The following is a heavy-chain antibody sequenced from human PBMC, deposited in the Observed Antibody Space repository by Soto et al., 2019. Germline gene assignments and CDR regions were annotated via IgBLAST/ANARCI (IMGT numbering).Heavy chain of an antibody. CDR1: GYTFTSYD. CDR3: ARGALLVRGVIAFDI. D-gene: IGHD3-10*01. J-gene: IGHJ3*02. Sequence: QVQLVQSGAEVKKPGASVKVSCKASGYTFTSYDINWVRQATGQGLEWMGWMNPNSGNTCYAQKFQGRVTMTRNTSISTAYMELSSLRSEDKAVYYCARGALLVRGVIAFDIWCQGTMVTVSS. CDR2: MNPNSGNT. V-gene: IGHV1-8*01.